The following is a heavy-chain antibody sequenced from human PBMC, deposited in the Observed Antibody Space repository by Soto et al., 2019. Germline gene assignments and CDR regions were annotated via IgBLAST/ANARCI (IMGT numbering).Heavy chain of an antibody. CDR2: ISGSSSYI. CDR3: AGSKGYSGYGGMDV. J-gene: IGHJ6*02. CDR1: GFTFNTYS. Sequence: EVHLVESGGGLVKPGGSLRLSCVASGFTFNTYSINWVRQAPGKGLEWVSSISGSSSYIYYADSVKGRFTISRDNAKNSLYLQMNRLRAEDTGVYYCAGSKGYSGYGGMDVWGQGTTVTVSS. D-gene: IGHD5-12*01. V-gene: IGHV3-21*01.